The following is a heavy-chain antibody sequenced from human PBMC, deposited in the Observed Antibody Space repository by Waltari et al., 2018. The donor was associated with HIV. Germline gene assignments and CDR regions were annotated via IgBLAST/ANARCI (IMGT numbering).Heavy chain of an antibody. J-gene: IGHJ4*02. CDR2: IHSSGGSP. CDR1: GYTFTSYY. Sequence: QVQLVQSGAEVKKPGASVKVSCKASGYTFTSYYMHWVRQAPGQGLEWMGNIHSSGGSPSCAQKLQGRGTMTRDTSQSTVYVELSSLRSEDTAVYYCARDLGGYDRNYGTAPGDYWGQGTLVTVSS. D-gene: IGHD5-12*01. V-gene: IGHV1-46*01. CDR3: ARDLGGYDRNYGTAPGDY.